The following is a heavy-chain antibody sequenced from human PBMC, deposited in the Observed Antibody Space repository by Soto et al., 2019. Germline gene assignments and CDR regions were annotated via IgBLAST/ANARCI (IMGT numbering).Heavy chain of an antibody. CDR1: GGYISSSSYY. J-gene: IGHJ6*02. CDR3: ARHRNYYYSGLDV. Sequence: SETLSLTCTVSGGYISSSSYYWGWIRQPPGKGLEWIGSIYYSGSTYHNPSLKSRVTISVDTSKNQFSLNLSSVTAADTAVYYCARHRNYYYSGLDVWGQGTTVTLSS. V-gene: IGHV4-39*01. CDR2: IYYSGST.